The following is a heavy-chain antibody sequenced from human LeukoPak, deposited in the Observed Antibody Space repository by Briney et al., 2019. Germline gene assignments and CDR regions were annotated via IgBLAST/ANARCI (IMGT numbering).Heavy chain of an antibody. J-gene: IGHJ4*02. CDR1: GFTFDDYA. CDR3: AKEGYSSGGFDY. V-gene: IGHV3-9*03. CDR2: ISWNSGSI. Sequence: PGGSLRLSCAASGFTFDDYAMHWVRQAPGKGLEWVSGISWNSGSIGYADSAKGRFTISRDNAKNSLYLQMNSLRAEDMALYYRAKEGYSSGGFDYWGQGTLVTVSS. D-gene: IGHD6-19*01.